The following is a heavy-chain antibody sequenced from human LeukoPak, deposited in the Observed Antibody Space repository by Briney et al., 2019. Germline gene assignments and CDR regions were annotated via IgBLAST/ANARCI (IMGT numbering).Heavy chain of an antibody. CDR3: ARAEQRSDAFDI. J-gene: IGHJ3*02. V-gene: IGHV3-13*01. D-gene: IGHD6-25*01. CDR1: GFTFSSYD. Sequence: GGSLRLSGAASGFTFSSYDMHWGRQATGKGLEWVSAIGTAGDTYYPGSVKGRFTISRENAKNSLYLQMNSLRAGDTAVYYCARAEQRSDAFDIWGQGTMVTVSS. CDR2: IGTAGDT.